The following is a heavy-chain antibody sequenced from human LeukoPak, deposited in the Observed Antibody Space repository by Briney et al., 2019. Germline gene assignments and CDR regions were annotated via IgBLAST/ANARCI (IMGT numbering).Heavy chain of an antibody. CDR1: GFTFSSYG. CDR2: ISYDGSNK. J-gene: IGHJ3*02. Sequence: GGSLRLSCAASGFTFSSYGMHWVRQAPGKGLEWVAVISYDGSNKYYADSVKGRFTISRDNSKNTLYLQMNNLRAEDTAVYYCAKVSMIVAISPDDAFDIWGQGTMVTVSS. D-gene: IGHD3-22*01. CDR3: AKVSMIVAISPDDAFDI. V-gene: IGHV3-30*18.